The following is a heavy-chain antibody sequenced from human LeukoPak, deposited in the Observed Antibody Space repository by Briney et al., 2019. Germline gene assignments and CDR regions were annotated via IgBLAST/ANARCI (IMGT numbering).Heavy chain of an antibody. CDR3: ASGGSDTAPNWFDP. CDR2: INPNSGGT. CDR1: GYTFTGYY. V-gene: IGHV1-2*02. J-gene: IGHJ5*02. Sequence: ASVKVSCKASGYTFTGYYMHWVRQAPGQGLEWMGWINPNSGGTNYAQKFQGRVTMTRDTSISTAYMELSRLRADDTAVYYFASGGSDTAPNWFDPWGQGTLVTVSS. D-gene: IGHD5-18*01.